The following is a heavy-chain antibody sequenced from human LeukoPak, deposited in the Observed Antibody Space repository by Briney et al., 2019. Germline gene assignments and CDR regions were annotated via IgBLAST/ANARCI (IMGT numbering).Heavy chain of an antibody. J-gene: IGHJ4*02. CDR2: IFPIFGTA. Sequence: SVKVSCKASGGTFSNYSINWVRQAPGQGLEWMGGIFPIFGTAKYAQNFQGRVTITADESTNIAYMELSSLRSEDTAVYYCATERTGVPSFDYWGQGTLVTVSS. CDR3: ATERTGVPSFDY. V-gene: IGHV1-69*01. CDR1: GGTFSNYS. D-gene: IGHD3/OR15-3a*01.